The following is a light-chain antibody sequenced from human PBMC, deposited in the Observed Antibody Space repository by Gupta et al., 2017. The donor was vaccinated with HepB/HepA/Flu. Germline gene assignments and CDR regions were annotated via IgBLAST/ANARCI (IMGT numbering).Light chain of an antibody. V-gene: IGKV1D-13*01. J-gene: IGKJ4*01. CDR1: QGISSA. CDR2: YAS. CDR3: QQFQNYVT. Sequence: AIQLTQFPSSLSASVGDRVTITCRASQGISSALAWYQQKPGKPPKLLIYYASTLGSEVPSRFSGSGSGTDFTLTISGLQPEDFATYYCQQFQNYVTFGGGTKEEIK.